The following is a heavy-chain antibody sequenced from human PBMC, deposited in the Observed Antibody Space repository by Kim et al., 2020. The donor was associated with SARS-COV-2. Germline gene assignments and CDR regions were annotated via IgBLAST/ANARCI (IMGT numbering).Heavy chain of an antibody. V-gene: IGHV3-23*01. CDR3: AKHVPFTTVTFLWYFDL. J-gene: IGHJ2*01. D-gene: IGHD3-16*01. CDR2: IFGSGHGT. Sequence: GGSLRLSCAASRFTFSNSAMTWVRQAPGKGLEWVSTIFGSGHGTYYGDSVKGRFTVSRDNSKNTLFLQMNNLRVDDTAVYYCAKHVPFTTVTFLWYFDLWGRGTSVPVSS. CDR1: RFTFSNSA.